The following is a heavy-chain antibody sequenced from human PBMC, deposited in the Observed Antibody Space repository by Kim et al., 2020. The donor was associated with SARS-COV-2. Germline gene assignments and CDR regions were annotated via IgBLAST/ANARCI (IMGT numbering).Heavy chain of an antibody. V-gene: IGHV4-34*01. D-gene: IGHD6-13*01. CDR3: ARGRVNDY. CDR2: SGST. Sequence: SGSTNSNPSLKSRVSISVDTSKNQFSLKLSSVTAADTAVYYCARGRVNDYWGQGTLVTVSS. J-gene: IGHJ4*02.